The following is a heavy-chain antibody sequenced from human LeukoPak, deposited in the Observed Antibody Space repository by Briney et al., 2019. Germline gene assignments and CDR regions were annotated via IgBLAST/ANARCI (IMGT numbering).Heavy chain of an antibody. CDR2: INHSGST. J-gene: IGHJ5*02. Sequence: PSETLSLTCAVYGGSFSGYYWSWIRQPPGKGLEWIGEINHSGSTNYNPSLKSRVTISVDTSKNQFPLKLSSVTAADTAVYYCALAGITMVRGVTYNWFDPWGQGTLVTVSS. CDR1: GGSFSGYY. V-gene: IGHV4-34*01. CDR3: ALAGITMVRGVTYNWFDP. D-gene: IGHD3-10*01.